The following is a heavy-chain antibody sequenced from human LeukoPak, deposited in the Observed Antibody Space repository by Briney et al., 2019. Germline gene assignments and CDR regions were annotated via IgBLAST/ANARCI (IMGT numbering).Heavy chain of an antibody. CDR2: SHHSGST. D-gene: IGHD2-15*01. V-gene: IGHV4-38-2*02. CDR3: ARDDGVVVAAPFDY. CDR1: GYSISSGYY. J-gene: IGHJ4*02. Sequence: SETLSLTCTVSGYSISSGYYWGWIRQPPGKGLEWIGSSHHSGSTYYNPSLKSRVTISVDTSKNQFSLKLRSVTAADTAVYYCARDDGVVVAAPFDYWGQGTLVTVSS.